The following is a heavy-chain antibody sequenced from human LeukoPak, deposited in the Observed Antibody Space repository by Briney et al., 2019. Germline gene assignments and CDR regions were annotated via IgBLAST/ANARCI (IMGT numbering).Heavy chain of an antibody. CDR2: IYFTET. J-gene: IGHJ6*02. CDR1: GGSISNSNYH. D-gene: IGHD3-10*01. Sequence: PSETLSLTCIVSGGSISNSNYHWGWIRQPPGKGLEWIGKIYFTETYSNPSLKSRVTISMDTSKNQFSLKLSSVTAADTAVFYCARISGPYYYAVDVWGQGTTVTVSS. CDR3: ARISGPYYYAVDV. V-gene: IGHV4-39*01.